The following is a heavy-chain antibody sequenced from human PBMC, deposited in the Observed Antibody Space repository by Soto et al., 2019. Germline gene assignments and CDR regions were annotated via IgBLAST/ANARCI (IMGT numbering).Heavy chain of an antibody. Sequence: GGSLRLSCAASGFTFSSYAMSWVRQAPGKGLEWVSAISGSGGSTYYADSVKGRFTISRDNSKNTLYLQMNSLRAEDTAVYYCAKDFHAETYYYGSGSYYFYYYMDVWGKGTTVTVSS. CDR2: ISGSGGST. CDR1: GFTFSSYA. D-gene: IGHD3-10*01. CDR3: AKDFHAETYYYGSGSYYFYYYMDV. J-gene: IGHJ6*03. V-gene: IGHV3-23*01.